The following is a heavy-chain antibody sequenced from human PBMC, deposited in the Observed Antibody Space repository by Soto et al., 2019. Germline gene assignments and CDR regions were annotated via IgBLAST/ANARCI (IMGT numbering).Heavy chain of an antibody. CDR1: GYTFTSYA. V-gene: IGHV1-3*01. J-gene: IGHJ4*02. D-gene: IGHD1-26*01. CDR2: INAGNGNT. Sequence: QVQLVQSGAEVKKPGASVKVSCKASGYTFTSYAMHWVRQAPGQRLEWMGWINAGNGNTKYSQKFQGRVTITRDTSASTAYMELSSLRSEDTAVYYCSRGRVGGGQAGDWGQGTLVTVSS. CDR3: SRGRVGGGQAGD.